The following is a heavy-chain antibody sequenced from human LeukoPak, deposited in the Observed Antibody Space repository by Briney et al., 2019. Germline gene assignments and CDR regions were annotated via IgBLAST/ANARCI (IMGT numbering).Heavy chain of an antibody. Sequence: GGSLRLSCAASGFTFSSYAMSWVRQAPGKGLEWVSAISGSSGNTYYADSVKGRFTISRDNSKNTLYLQMSSLRDEDTAVYYCAKLGYCGGDCYYFDYWGQGTLVTVSS. CDR3: AKLGYCGGDCYYFDY. CDR2: ISGSSGNT. D-gene: IGHD2-21*02. CDR1: GFTFSSYA. J-gene: IGHJ4*02. V-gene: IGHV3-23*01.